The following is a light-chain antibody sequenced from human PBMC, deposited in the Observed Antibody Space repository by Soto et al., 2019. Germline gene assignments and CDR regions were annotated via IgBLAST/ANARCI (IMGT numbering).Light chain of an antibody. Sequence: EIVMTQSPATLSVSPGERATLSCRASQSVSRNLAWYQQKPGLAPRLLIYGASTRATGIPARFSGSGSGTEFTLTISSLQSEDFAVYYCQQYNNWPETFGQGTKVEIK. CDR1: QSVSRN. CDR3: QQYNNWPET. CDR2: GAS. J-gene: IGKJ1*01. V-gene: IGKV3-15*01.